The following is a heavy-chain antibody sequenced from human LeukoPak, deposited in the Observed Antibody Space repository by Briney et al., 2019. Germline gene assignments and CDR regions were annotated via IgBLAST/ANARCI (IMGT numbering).Heavy chain of an antibody. Sequence: GASVKVSCKASGYIFTTYFIHWVRQAPGQGLEWMGWINPNNGDTNYVQKVQGRVTMTRDTSISTAYMELTRLRSDDTAVYYCAREGGYDILTGYQDYWGQRTLVTVSS. D-gene: IGHD3-9*01. V-gene: IGHV1-2*02. CDR1: GYIFTTYF. J-gene: IGHJ4*02. CDR3: AREGGYDILTGYQDY. CDR2: INPNNGDT.